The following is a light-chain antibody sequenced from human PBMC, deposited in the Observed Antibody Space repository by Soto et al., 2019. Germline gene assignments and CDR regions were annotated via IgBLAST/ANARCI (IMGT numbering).Light chain of an antibody. CDR2: EVS. Sequence: QSALTQPASVSGSPGQSITISCTGTISDVGGYNYVSWYQQHPGKAPKLMSYEVSNRPSGVSNRFSGSKSGNTASLTISGLQAEDEADYYCSSYTSSSPWVFGGGTKLTVL. J-gene: IGLJ3*02. V-gene: IGLV2-14*01. CDR1: ISDVGGYNY. CDR3: SSYTSSSPWV.